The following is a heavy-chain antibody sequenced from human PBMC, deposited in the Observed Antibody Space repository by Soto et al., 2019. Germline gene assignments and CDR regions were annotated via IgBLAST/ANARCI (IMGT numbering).Heavy chain of an antibody. D-gene: IGHD3-22*01. CDR3: AIYYYDSSPDYYFDY. CDR1: GYTFTSYT. CDR2: IIPILGIA. V-gene: IGHV1-69*02. Sequence: SVKVSCNASGYTFTSYTISWVRQAPGQGLEWMGRIIPILGIANYAQKFQGRVTITADKSTSTAYMELSSLRSEDTAVYYCAIYYYDSSPDYYFDYWGQGTLVTVSS. J-gene: IGHJ4*02.